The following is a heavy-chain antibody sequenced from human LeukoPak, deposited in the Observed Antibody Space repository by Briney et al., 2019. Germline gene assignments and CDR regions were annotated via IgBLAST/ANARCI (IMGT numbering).Heavy chain of an antibody. Sequence: PSETLSLTCTVSGGSISSSSYYWGWIRQPPGKGLEWIGSIYYSGSTYYNPSLKSRVTISVDTSKNQFPLKLSSVTAADTAVYYCAREGLYCSGGSCYLGYFDYWGQGTLVTVSS. V-gene: IGHV4-39*01. CDR2: IYYSGST. CDR3: AREGLYCSGGSCYLGYFDY. CDR1: GGSISSSSYY. D-gene: IGHD2-15*01. J-gene: IGHJ4*02.